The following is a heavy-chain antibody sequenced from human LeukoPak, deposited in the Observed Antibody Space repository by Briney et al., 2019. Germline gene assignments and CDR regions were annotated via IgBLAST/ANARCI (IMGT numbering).Heavy chain of an antibody. V-gene: IGHV3-53*01. J-gene: IGHJ4*02. CDR1: GLSVSSNY. CDR3: ASYGSGRYYFDY. CDR2: LYSGGNT. Sequence: GGSLRLSCAASGLSVSSNYMSWVRRAPGKGLEWVSVLYSGGNTYYADSVKGRFSISRDNSKNTLYLQMNSLRAEDTAVYYCASYGSGRYYFDYWGQGTLVTVSS. D-gene: IGHD3-10*01.